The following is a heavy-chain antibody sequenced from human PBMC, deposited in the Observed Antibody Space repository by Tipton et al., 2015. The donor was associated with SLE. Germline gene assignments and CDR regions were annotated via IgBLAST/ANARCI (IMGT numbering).Heavy chain of an antibody. Sequence: TLSLTCTVSGGSISSSSYYWGWIRQPPGKGLEWIGSIYYSGSTYYNPSLKSRVTISVDTSKNKFSLKLSSVTAADTAVYYCASPDFWSGSMVDYWGQGTLVTVSS. J-gene: IGHJ4*02. D-gene: IGHD3-3*01. CDR3: ASPDFWSGSMVDY. CDR2: IYYSGST. CDR1: GGSISSSSYY. V-gene: IGHV4-39*01.